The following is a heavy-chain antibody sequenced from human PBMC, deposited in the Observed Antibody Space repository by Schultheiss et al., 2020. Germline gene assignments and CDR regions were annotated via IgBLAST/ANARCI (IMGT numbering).Heavy chain of an antibody. CDR1: GFTFSSYW. Sequence: GGSLRLSCAASGFTFSSYWMHWVRQAPGKGLVWLSRINSDGNTTTYADSVKGRFTISRDNAKNTLYLQMNSLRAEDTALYYCAKGFGSSWYPRGMDVWGQGTTVTVAS. V-gene: IGHV3-74*01. J-gene: IGHJ6*02. D-gene: IGHD6-13*01. CDR2: INSDGNTT. CDR3: AKGFGSSWYPRGMDV.